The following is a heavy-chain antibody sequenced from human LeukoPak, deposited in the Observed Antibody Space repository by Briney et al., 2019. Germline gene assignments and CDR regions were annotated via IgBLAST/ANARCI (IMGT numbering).Heavy chain of an antibody. CDR2: IRYDGSNK. D-gene: IGHD2-15*01. V-gene: IGHV3-30*02. CDR3: AKDVYCSGGSCYFNFQH. CDR1: GFTFSSYG. Sequence: GGSLRLSCAASGFTFSSYGMHWVRQAPGKGLEWVAFIRYDGSNKYYADSVKGRFTISRDNSKNTLYLQMNSLRAEDTAVYYFAKDVYCSGGSCYFNFQHWGQGTLVTVSS. J-gene: IGHJ1*01.